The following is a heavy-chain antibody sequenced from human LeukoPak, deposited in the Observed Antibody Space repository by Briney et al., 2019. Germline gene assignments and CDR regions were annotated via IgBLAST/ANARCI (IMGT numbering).Heavy chain of an antibody. CDR1: GFTFSSYA. CDR2: IRYDGSNE. V-gene: IGHV3-30*02. Sequence: GGFLRLSCAASGFTFSSYAMHWVRQAPGKGLEWVAFIRYDGSNEYYADSVKGRFTISRDNSKNTLYLQMNSLKAEDTAVYYCAKDYSSSWYGFDYWGQGTLVTVSS. CDR3: AKDYSSSWYGFDY. J-gene: IGHJ4*02. D-gene: IGHD6-13*01.